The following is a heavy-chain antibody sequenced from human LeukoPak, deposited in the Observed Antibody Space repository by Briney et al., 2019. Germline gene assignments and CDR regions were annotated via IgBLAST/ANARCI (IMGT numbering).Heavy chain of an antibody. D-gene: IGHD3-10*01. CDR3: AMRSGTLPYYFDW. V-gene: IGHV1-18*01. CDR1: GYTFTCCG. CDR2: ISTNSGNT. Sequence: ASVKVSCKTSGYTFTCCGISWVRQAPGQGLEWMGWISTNSGNTNYAQKLQGRVTMTTDTSTRTAYMELRSLRSDDTAMYFCAMRSGTLPYYFDWWGQGTQVTVSS. J-gene: IGHJ4*02.